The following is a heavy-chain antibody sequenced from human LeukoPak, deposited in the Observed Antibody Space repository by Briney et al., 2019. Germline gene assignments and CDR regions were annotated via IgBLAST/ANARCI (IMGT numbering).Heavy chain of an antibody. CDR3: AKGYWSGDAAMPYFDY. D-gene: IGHD5-18*01. CDR2: ISGSGGST. V-gene: IGHV3-23*01. J-gene: IGHJ4*02. Sequence: GGSLRLSCAASGFTFSSYAMSWVRQAPGKGLEWVSTISGSGGSTYYADSVKGRFTISRDNSKNTLYLQMNGLRAEDTAVYYCAKGYWSGDAAMPYFDYRGQGTLVTVSS. CDR1: GFTFSSYA.